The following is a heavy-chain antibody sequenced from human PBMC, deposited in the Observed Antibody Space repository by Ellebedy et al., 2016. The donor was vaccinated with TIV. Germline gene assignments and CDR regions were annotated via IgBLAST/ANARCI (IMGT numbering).Heavy chain of an antibody. CDR3: ARKPFCDGGSCYYYYGMDV. V-gene: IGHV1-46*01. Sequence: AASVKVSCKTSGYTFTNYYVHWVRQAPGQGLEWMGIINPTGGSTTYAQKFQGRVTMTRDTSTSTVYMELSSLRSDDMAVYYCARKPFCDGGSCYYYYGMDVWGQGTTVTVSS. J-gene: IGHJ6*02. D-gene: IGHD2-15*01. CDR1: GYTFTNYY. CDR2: INPTGGST.